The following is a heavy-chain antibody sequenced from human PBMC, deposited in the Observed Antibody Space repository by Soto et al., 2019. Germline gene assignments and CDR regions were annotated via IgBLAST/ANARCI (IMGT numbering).Heavy chain of an antibody. CDR2: ISGNGGTI. Sequence: EVQLVESGGALVQPGGSLRLSCAASGFTFSNYEMDWVRQAPGKGLEWVSYISGNGGTIYYADSVKGRFTISRDNADNSWYLQINGLRVDDTGVYYCMRYAGGGGPDLVHFSYWGQGTLVTVSS. CDR3: MRYAGGGGPDLVHFSY. J-gene: IGHJ4*02. CDR1: GFTFSNYE. V-gene: IGHV3-48*03. D-gene: IGHD3-16*01.